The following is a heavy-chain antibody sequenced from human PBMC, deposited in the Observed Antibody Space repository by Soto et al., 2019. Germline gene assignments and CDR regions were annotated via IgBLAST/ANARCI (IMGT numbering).Heavy chain of an antibody. V-gene: IGHV4-4*07. Sequence: SESLSLTCTVSGASISGFYWSWIRKPAGKGLEWIGRIYATGTTDYNPSLKSRVMMSVDTSKKQFSLKLRSVTAADTAVYYCVRDGTKTLRDWFDPWGQGISVTVSS. D-gene: IGHD1-1*01. J-gene: IGHJ5*02. CDR1: GASISGFY. CDR3: VRDGTKTLRDWFDP. CDR2: IYATGTT.